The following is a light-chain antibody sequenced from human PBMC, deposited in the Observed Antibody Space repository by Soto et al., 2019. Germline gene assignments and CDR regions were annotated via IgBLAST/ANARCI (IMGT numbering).Light chain of an antibody. V-gene: IGKV3-11*01. CDR2: DVS. CDR3: QQRSSWPLT. J-gene: IGKJ4*01. CDR1: QSVSSS. Sequence: EIVLTQSPGTLSLSPGDRATLSCRASQSVSSSLAWYQQKPGQSPRLLIYDVSNRATGIPARFSGSGSGTDLTLTVSSLEPEDFAVYYCQQRSSWPLTFGGGTKVEIK.